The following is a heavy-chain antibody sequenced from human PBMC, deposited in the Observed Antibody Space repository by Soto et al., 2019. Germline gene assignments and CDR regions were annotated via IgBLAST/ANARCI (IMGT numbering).Heavy chain of an antibody. CDR2: IKRKIEGEKT. CDR1: GFSFSNAW. D-gene: IGHD2-15*01. V-gene: IGHV3-15*07. J-gene: IGHJ6*02. Sequence: EVQLVESGGGLVKPGGSLRLSCAASGFSFSNAWMNWVRQAPGKGLEWVGRIKRKIEGEKTDYAAPVKGRFTISRDDSKNTLHLQMNSVKADDTALYYSTTGSVEGVWGQGTTVTVSS. CDR3: TTGSVEGV.